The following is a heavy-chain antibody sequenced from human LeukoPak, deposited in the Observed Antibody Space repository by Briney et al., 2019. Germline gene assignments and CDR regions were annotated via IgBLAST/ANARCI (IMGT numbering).Heavy chain of an antibody. V-gene: IGHV4-31*03. CDR2: IYYSGST. D-gene: IGHD5-12*01. CDR1: GGSISSGGYY. Sequence: SETLSLTCTVSGGSISSGGYYWSWIRQHPGKGLEWIGYIYYSGSTYYNPSLKSRVTISVDTSKNQFSLKLSSVTAADTAVYYCAREFGGYDSFFDYCGQGTLVTVSS. J-gene: IGHJ4*02. CDR3: AREFGGYDSFFDY.